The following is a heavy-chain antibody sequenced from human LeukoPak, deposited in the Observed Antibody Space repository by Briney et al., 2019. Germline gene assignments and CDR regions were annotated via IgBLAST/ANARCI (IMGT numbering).Heavy chain of an antibody. CDR2: IKQDGSEK. D-gene: IGHD3-22*01. CDR3: ARDSGSSGYRAAFDI. V-gene: IGHV3-7*01. CDR1: GFTFSSYW. Sequence: GGSLRLSCAASGFTFSSYWMSWVRQAPGKGLEWVANIKQDGSEKYYVDSVKGRFTISRDNAKNSLYLQMNSLRAEDTAVYYCARDSGSSGYRAAFDIWGQGTMVTVS. J-gene: IGHJ3*02.